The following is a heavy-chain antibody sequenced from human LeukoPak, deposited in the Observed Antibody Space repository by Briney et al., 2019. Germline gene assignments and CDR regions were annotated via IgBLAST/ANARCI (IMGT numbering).Heavy chain of an antibody. CDR3: ARFDTSSWYEPFDH. D-gene: IGHD6-13*01. CDR2: ISSSSSTI. J-gene: IGHJ4*02. V-gene: IGHV3-48*04. CDR1: GFTFSSYS. Sequence: GGSLRLPCAASGFTFSSYSMNWVRQAPGKGLEWVSYISSSSSTIYYADSVKGRFTISRDNAKNSLYLQMNSLRAEDTAVYYCARFDTSSWYEPFDHWGQGTLVTVSS.